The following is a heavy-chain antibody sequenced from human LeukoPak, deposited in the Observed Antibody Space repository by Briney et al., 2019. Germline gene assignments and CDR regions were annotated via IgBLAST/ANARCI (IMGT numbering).Heavy chain of an antibody. D-gene: IGHD3-22*01. V-gene: IGHV4-31*03. CDR2: IYYSGST. Sequence: SQTLSLTCTVSGGSISSGGYYWSWIRQHPGKGLEWLGYIYYSGSTYYNPSLKSRVTISVDTSKNQFSLKLSSVTAADTAVYYCARGLIVVVISAFDIWGQRTMVTVSS. CDR3: ARGLIVVVISAFDI. J-gene: IGHJ3*02. CDR1: GGSISSGGYY.